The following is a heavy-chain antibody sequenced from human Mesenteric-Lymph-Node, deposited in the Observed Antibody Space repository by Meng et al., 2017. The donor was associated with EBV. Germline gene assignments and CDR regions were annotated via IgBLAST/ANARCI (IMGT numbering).Heavy chain of an antibody. D-gene: IGHD2-21*02. CDR2: IYYSGST. Sequence: QVQLQGSGPGLVKPSETLSLTCTVSGGSISNYYWSWIRQPPGKGLEWIGYIYYSGSTNYNPSLKTRVTISVDTSKNQFSLKLSSVTAADTAVYYCGRGGTVTAIRGGFDSWGQGTLVTVSS. CDR3: GRGGTVTAIRGGFDS. J-gene: IGHJ4*02. V-gene: IGHV4-59*01. CDR1: GGSISNYY.